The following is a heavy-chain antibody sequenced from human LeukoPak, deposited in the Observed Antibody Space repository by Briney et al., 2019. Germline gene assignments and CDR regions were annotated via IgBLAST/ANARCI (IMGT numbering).Heavy chain of an antibody. J-gene: IGHJ4*02. D-gene: IGHD4-17*01. CDR1: GGSISSYY. CDR2: IYTSGST. CDR3: ARLNDYGDYDGAFDY. V-gene: IGHV4-4*07. Sequence: SETLSLTCTVSGGSISSYYRSWIRQPAGKGLEWIGRIYTSGSTNYNPSLKSRVTMSVDTSKNQFSLKLSSVTAADTAVYYCARLNDYGDYDGAFDYWGQGTLVTVSS.